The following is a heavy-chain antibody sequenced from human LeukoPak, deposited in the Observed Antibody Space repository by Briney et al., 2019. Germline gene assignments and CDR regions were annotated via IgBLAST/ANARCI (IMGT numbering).Heavy chain of an antibody. CDR2: IYYSGST. CDR1: GGSISSSSFY. J-gene: IGHJ4*02. V-gene: IGHV4-39*01. Sequence: PSETLSLTCTVSGGSISSSSFYWGWIRQPPGKGLEWIGSIYYSGSTYYNPSLKSRVTISVDTSKNQFSLKLNSVTAADTAVYYCARLNGGYNYAFDYWDQGTLVTVSS. D-gene: IGHD5-24*01. CDR3: ARLNGGYNYAFDY.